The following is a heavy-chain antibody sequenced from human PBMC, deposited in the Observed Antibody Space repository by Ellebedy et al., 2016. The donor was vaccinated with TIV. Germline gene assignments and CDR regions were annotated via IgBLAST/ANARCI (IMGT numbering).Heavy chain of an antibody. CDR1: GFTFSNYV. D-gene: IGHD6-13*01. CDR2: ISAGGGAT. CDR3: AKNAGSSRWYYFEY. J-gene: IGHJ4*02. Sequence: PGGSLRLSCAASGFTFSNYVMSWVRQAPGKGLEWVSTISAGGGATYYADSVKGRFNISRDNSENTLYLQMNSLRAEDTAVYYCAKNAGSSRWYYFEYWGQGTLVTVSS. V-gene: IGHV3-23*01.